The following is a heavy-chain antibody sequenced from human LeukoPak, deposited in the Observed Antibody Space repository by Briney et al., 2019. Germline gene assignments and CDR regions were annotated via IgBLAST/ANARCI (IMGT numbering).Heavy chain of an antibody. J-gene: IGHJ6*02. D-gene: IGHD2-2*02. CDR1: GFTFSSYA. CDR2: ITYSGSNK. CDR3: ARDGRYCSGSTCYIDYYYGMDV. V-gene: IGHV3-30-3*01. Sequence: GGSLRLSCAASGFTFSSYAMSWVRQAPGKGLEWVAVITYSGSNKYYADSVKGRFTISRDNSKNTLYLQMNSLRAEDTAVYYCARDGRYCSGSTCYIDYYYGMDVWGQGTTVTVSS.